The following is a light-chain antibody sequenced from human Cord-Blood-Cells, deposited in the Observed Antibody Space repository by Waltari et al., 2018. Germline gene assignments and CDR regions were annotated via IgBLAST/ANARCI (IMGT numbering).Light chain of an antibody. J-gene: IGLJ3*02. V-gene: IGLV2-11*01. Sequence: QSALTQPRSVSGSPGPSVTISCTGTTSDVGGYNYVSWYQQHPGKAPKLMIYDVSKRPSGGPDRVSGSKSDNAASLTISGLQAEDEADYYCCSYAGSYTWVFGGGTKLTVL. CDR1: TSDVGGYNY. CDR2: DVS. CDR3: CSYAGSYTWV.